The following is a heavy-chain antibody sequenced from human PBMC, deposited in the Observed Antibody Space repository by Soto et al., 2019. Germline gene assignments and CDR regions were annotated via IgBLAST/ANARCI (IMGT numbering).Heavy chain of an antibody. CDR2: ISDYNGNT. V-gene: IGHV1-18*01. D-gene: IGHD3-10*01. J-gene: IGHJ6*02. Sequence: GAPVKVSCKASGYTFSSYGISWARQAPGQGLEWMGWISDYNGNTQYAQKFQGRVFMTTDTATRTAYMELRGLRSDDTAVYFCAREGYYSGSGTYSPPRFYGMDVWGQGTTVTVSS. CDR1: GYTFSSYG. CDR3: AREGYYSGSGTYSPPRFYGMDV.